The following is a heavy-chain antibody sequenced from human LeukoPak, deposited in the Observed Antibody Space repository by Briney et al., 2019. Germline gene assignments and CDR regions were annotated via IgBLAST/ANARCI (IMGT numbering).Heavy chain of an antibody. CDR1: TFTKAW. J-gene: IGHJ4*02. Sequence: GGSLRLSCVLSTFTKAWMNWVRQAPGKGLEWVGRVKNRGDGMATDYAAPVKGRFIISRDDSKKTVYLQMDSLKTEDTAVYFCTTEYFGGFEYWGQGTLVTVSS. CDR2: VKNRGDGMAT. CDR3: TTEYFGGFEY. D-gene: IGHD3-16*01. V-gene: IGHV3-15*07.